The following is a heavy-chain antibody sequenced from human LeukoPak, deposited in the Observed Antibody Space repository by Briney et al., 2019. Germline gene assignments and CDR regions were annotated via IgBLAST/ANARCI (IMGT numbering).Heavy chain of an antibody. CDR3: ARVVTIFGVVTSYWYFDL. CDR1: GVTISSGDYY. D-gene: IGHD3-3*01. J-gene: IGHJ2*01. CDR2: IYYSGST. Sequence: PSQTLSLTCTVSGVTISSGDYYWSWIRQPPGKGLEWIGYIYYSGSTYYNPSLKSRVTISVDTSKNQFSLKLSSVTAADTAVYYCARVVTIFGVVTSYWYFDLWGRGTLVTVSS. V-gene: IGHV4-30-4*01.